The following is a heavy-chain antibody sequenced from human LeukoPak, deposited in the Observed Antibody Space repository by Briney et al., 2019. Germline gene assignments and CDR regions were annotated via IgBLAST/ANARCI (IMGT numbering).Heavy chain of an antibody. CDR1: GFTFSTYA. Sequence: GRSLRLSCAASGFTFSTYAMHWVRQAPGKGLEWVAMIWYNGKNKHYADSVKGRFAISRDNSKNTLDLQMNSLRADDAAVYYCVRDPSNSGWAFDYWGQGTLVTVSS. J-gene: IGHJ4*02. V-gene: IGHV3-33*01. D-gene: IGHD6-19*01. CDR2: IWYNGKNK. CDR3: VRDPSNSGWAFDY.